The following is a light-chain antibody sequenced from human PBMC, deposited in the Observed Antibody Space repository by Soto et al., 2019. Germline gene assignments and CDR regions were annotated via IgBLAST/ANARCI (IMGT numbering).Light chain of an antibody. J-gene: IGKJ2*01. CDR3: QQYNSYPYT. Sequence: DIQMTQSPSTLSASIGDRVTITCRASQSFSTYLAWYQQTPGKAPKLLIYKASSLESGVPSRFSGSGSGTEFALTISSLQPDDFATYYCQQYNSYPYTFGQGTKLEIK. CDR2: KAS. CDR1: QSFSTY. V-gene: IGKV1-5*03.